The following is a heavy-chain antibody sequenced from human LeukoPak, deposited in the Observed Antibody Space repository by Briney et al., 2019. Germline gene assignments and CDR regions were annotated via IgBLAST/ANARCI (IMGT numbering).Heavy chain of an antibody. CDR1: GGSISSYY. CDR3: ARDKEWVRHMDV. V-gene: IGHV4-59*01. Sequence: SETLSLTCTVSGGSISSYYWSWIRQPPGKGLEWIGYIYYSGSTNYNPSLKSRVTISVDTSKNQFSLKLSSVTAADTAVYYCARDKEWVRHMDVWGKGTTVTVSS. D-gene: IGHD1-26*01. CDR2: IYYSGST. J-gene: IGHJ6*03.